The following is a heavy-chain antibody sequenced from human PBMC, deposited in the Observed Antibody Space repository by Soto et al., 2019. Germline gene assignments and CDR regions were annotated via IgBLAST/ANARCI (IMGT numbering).Heavy chain of an antibody. J-gene: IGHJ4*02. CDR2: INGYGHGA. CDR3: LGYLHGDFYS. V-gene: IGHV1-18*01. Sequence: QVQLVQSGAEVRQPGASVKVSCKASGYSFTTYGMSWVRQAPGQGLEYMGWINGYGHGAKYVQRFQGRFSMTTDTSTNTVYMDLRSLTSDDTAVYYCLGYLHGDFYSWGQGTVVIVSP. CDR1: GYSFTTYG. D-gene: IGHD2-21*01.